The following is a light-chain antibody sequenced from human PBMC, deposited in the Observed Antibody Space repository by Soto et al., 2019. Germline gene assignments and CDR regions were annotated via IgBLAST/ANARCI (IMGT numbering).Light chain of an antibody. CDR3: SSYAGSTNLI. V-gene: IGLV2-8*01. CDR2: EVS. CDR1: SSDVGGHNY. Sequence: QSVLTQPHSASGSPGQSVTISCTGTSSDVGGHNYVSWYQQYPGKAPKLMIYEVSKRPSGVPDRFSGSKSVNTASLTVSGLQAEDEADYYCSSYAGSTNLIFGGGTKLTVL. J-gene: IGLJ2*01.